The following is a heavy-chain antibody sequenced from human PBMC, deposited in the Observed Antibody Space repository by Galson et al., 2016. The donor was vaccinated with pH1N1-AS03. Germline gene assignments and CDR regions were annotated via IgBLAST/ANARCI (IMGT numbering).Heavy chain of an antibody. CDR2: IVVGSGNT. Sequence: SVKVSCKASGFTFTGSTVQWVRQARGQRLEWIGWIVVGSGNTNYAQNFQERVSITRDKSTSTAYMSLSSLRSEDTAVYYCAAGSRFLKWLGVAYFYGMDVWGQGTTVTVSS. CDR3: AAGSRFLKWLGVAYFYGMDV. V-gene: IGHV1-58*01. CDR1: GFTFTGST. D-gene: IGHD3-3*01. J-gene: IGHJ6*02.